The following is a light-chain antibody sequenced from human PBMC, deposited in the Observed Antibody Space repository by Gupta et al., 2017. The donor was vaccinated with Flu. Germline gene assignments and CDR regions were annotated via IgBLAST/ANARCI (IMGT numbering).Light chain of an antibody. CDR1: QNLLYSSNNKNY. CDR2: WAS. J-gene: IGKJ5*01. Sequence: VSLGERATINCKSSQNLLYSSNNKNYLAWYQQKPGQPPKLLIYWASTRESGVPDRFSGSGSGTDFTLTISSLQAEDVAVYYCQQYYTTPITFGQGTRLE. CDR3: QQYYTTPIT. V-gene: IGKV4-1*01.